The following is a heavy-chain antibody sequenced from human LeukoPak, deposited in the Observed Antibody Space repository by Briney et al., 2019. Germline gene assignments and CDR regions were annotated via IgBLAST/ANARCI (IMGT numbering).Heavy chain of an antibody. Sequence: GASVKVSCKASGYTFSTYGLTWVRQAPGQGLEWMGWISAYNGDTKYSQSLQGRVTMTTDTSTSTASMELRSLRSDDTAVYYCARSGVVDATSRYMDVWGKGTTVTVS. CDR2: ISAYNGDT. CDR1: GYTFSTYG. CDR3: ARSGVVDATSRYMDV. D-gene: IGHD5-12*01. J-gene: IGHJ6*03. V-gene: IGHV1-18*01.